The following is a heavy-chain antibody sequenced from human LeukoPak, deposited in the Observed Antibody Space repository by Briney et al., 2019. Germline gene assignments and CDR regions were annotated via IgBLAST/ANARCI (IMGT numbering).Heavy chain of an antibody. CDR1: GFTFSSYS. Sequence: GGSLRLSCAASGFTFSSYSINWVRQAPGKGLEYVSVIYSGGNTYYAGSVKGRFTISRDNSKNTVYLQMNSLRAEDTAVFYCARLVATTGRLYFDYWGQGNLVTVSS. D-gene: IGHD1-1*01. CDR3: ARLVATTGRLYFDY. CDR2: IYSGGNT. J-gene: IGHJ4*02. V-gene: IGHV3-53*01.